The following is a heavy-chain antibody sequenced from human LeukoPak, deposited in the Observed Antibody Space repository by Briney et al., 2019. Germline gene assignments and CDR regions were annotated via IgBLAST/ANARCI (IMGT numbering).Heavy chain of an antibody. CDR2: VNHRGTT. CDR3: ARDPTTVVTLPYYFDF. D-gene: IGHD4-23*01. Sequence: SETLSLTCAVYGGSFTGHHWNWIRQSAGKGLEWIGEVNHRGTTNYNPSLKSRVTISVDTSKNQFFLKLTSVTAADTAVYYCARDPTTVVTLPYYFDFWGQETLVTVSS. CDR1: GGSFTGHH. J-gene: IGHJ4*02. V-gene: IGHV4-34*01.